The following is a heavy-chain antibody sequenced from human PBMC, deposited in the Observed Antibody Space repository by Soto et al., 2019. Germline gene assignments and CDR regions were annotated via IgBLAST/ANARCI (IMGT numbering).Heavy chain of an antibody. J-gene: IGHJ4*02. D-gene: IGHD6-13*01. CDR1: GGTFSSYA. Sequence: QVQLVQSGAEVKKPGSSVKVSCKASGGTFSSYAISWVRQAPGPGLEWMGGILPSFGTANYAQKFQGRVTITEDESTRTAYMERSSLRSEDTAVDYCARDRGIAAAGSAFDYWCQGTLVTVSS. CDR3: ARDRGIAAAGSAFDY. CDR2: ILPSFGTA. V-gene: IGHV1-69*12.